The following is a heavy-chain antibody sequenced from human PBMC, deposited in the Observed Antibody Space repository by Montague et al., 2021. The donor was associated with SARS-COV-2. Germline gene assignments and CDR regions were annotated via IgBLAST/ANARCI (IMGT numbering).Heavy chain of an antibody. CDR3: AIEVGAMVYYYGMDV. J-gene: IGHJ6*02. Sequence: SETLSLTCTVSGGSISSSSYCWGWIRQPPGKGLEWIGSIYYSGSTYYNPSLKSRVTISVDTSKNQFPLKLSSVTAADTAVYYCAIEVGAMVYYYGMDVWGQGTTVTVSS. CDR2: IYYSGST. V-gene: IGHV4-39*01. CDR1: GGSISSSSYC. D-gene: IGHD1-26*01.